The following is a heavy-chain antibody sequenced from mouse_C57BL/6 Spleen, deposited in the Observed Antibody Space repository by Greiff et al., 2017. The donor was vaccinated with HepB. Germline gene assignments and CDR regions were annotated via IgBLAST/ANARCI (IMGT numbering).Heavy chain of an antibody. Sequence: QVQLQQPGAELVKPGASVKMSCKASGYSFTSYWITWVKQRPGQGLEWIGDIYPGSGSTNYNEKFKSKATLTVDTSSSTAYMQLSSLTSEDSAVYYCARSNLFYYYGSSYVPFDYWGQGTTLTVSS. V-gene: IGHV1-55*01. CDR3: ARSNLFYYYGSSYVPFDY. J-gene: IGHJ2*01. CDR1: GYSFTSYW. CDR2: IYPGSGST. D-gene: IGHD1-1*01.